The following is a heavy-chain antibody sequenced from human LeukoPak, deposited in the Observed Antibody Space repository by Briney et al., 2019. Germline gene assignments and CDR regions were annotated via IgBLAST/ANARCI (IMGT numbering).Heavy chain of an antibody. Sequence: GGSLRLSCAASGFTFSDYYMSWIRQAPGKGLEWVSYISSSGSTIYYADSVKGRFTISRDNAKNSLYLQMNSLRAEDTAVYYCARRPHYYDSSAYDYWGQGTLVTVSS. D-gene: IGHD3-22*01. V-gene: IGHV3-11*01. CDR2: ISSSGSTI. J-gene: IGHJ4*02. CDR3: ARRPHYYDSSAYDY. CDR1: GFTFSDYY.